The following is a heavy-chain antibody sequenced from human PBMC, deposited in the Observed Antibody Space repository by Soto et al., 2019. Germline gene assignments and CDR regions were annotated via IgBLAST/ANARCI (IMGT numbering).Heavy chain of an antibody. D-gene: IGHD2-15*01. CDR3: ARDVYVSGWVGCGGSCYGTNNWFDP. CDR2: ISAYNGNT. V-gene: IGHV1-18*01. CDR1: GYTFTSYG. J-gene: IGHJ5*02. Sequence: VASVKVSCKASGYTFTSYGISWVRQAPGQGLEWMGWISAYNGNTNYAQKLQGRVTMTTDTSTSTAYMELRSLRSDDTAVYYCARDVYVSGWVGCGGSCYGTNNWFDPWGQGTLVTVSS.